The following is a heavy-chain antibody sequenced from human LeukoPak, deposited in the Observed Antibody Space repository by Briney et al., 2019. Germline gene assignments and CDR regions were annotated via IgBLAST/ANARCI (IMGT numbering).Heavy chain of an antibody. CDR3: AREVGASLFDY. Sequence: GRSLRLSCAASGFTFSSYGMHWVRQAPGKGLEWVAVIWYDGSNKYYVDSVKGRFTISRDNSKNTLYLQMNSLRAEDTAVYYCAREVGASLFDYWGQGTLVTVSS. CDR2: IWYDGSNK. J-gene: IGHJ4*02. V-gene: IGHV3-33*01. CDR1: GFTFSSYG. D-gene: IGHD1-26*01.